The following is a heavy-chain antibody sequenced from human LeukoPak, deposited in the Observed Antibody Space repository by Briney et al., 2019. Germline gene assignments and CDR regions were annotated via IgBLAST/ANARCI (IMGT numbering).Heavy chain of an antibody. CDR1: GGSINDYY. V-gene: IGHV4-59*01. CDR2: ISNSGTT. CDR3: ARVVRGAVTSNCFDP. J-gene: IGHJ5*02. D-gene: IGHD4-17*01. Sequence: PSETLSLTCTVSGGSINDYYWTWIRQAPGKGLEWVGYISNSGTTDYNPSLKSRVTMSVDTSNNEFSLRLTSVTAADTAMYYCARVVRGAVTSNCFDPWGQGTLVTVSS.